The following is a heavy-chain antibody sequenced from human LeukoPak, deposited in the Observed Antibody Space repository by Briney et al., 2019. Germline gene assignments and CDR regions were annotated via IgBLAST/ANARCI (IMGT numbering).Heavy chain of an antibody. D-gene: IGHD3-10*01. J-gene: IGHJ4*02. CDR2: IKSKTDGGTT. CDR1: GFTFSNAW. Sequence: GGSLRLSCAASGFTFSNAWMSWVRQAPGKGLEWDGRIKSKTDGGTTDYAAPVKGRFTISRDDSKNTLYLQMNSLKTEDTAVYYCTTEPGFGFDYWGQGTLVTVSS. CDR3: TTEPGFGFDY. V-gene: IGHV3-15*01.